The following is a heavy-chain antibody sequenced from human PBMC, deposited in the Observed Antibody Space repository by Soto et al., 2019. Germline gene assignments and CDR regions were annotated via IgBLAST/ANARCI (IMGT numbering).Heavy chain of an antibody. CDR2: ISYDGSKK. CDR3: AKAEIGYCSSTSCPATSDV. V-gene: IGHV3-30*18. D-gene: IGHD2-2*01. J-gene: IGHJ6*02. CDR1: GFTLSSYG. Sequence: GGSLRLSCAASGFTLSSYGMHWVRQAPGKGLEWVAVISYDGSKKYYADSVKGRFTISRDNSKNTLYLQMNSLRAEDTAVYSCAKAEIGYCSSTSCPATSDVWGQGTTVTVSS.